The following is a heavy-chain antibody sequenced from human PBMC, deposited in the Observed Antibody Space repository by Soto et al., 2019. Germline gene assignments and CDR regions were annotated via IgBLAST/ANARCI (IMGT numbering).Heavy chain of an antibody. J-gene: IGHJ4*02. Sequence: TLSLTCTVSGGSVSSGSYYWSWIRQPPGKGLEWIGYIYYSGSTNYNPSLKSRVTISVDTSKNQFSLKLSSVTAADTAVYYCASVYCSSTSCYGDYWGQGTLVTAPQ. CDR1: GGSVSSGSYY. CDR2: IYYSGST. V-gene: IGHV4-61*01. CDR3: ASVYCSSTSCYGDY. D-gene: IGHD2-2*01.